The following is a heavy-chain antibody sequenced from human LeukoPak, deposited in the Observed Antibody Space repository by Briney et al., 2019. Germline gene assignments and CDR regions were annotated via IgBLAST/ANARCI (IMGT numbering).Heavy chain of an antibody. CDR3: AGESGLIWGIAARFDP. J-gene: IGHJ5*02. CDR1: GGSISSSSYY. CDR2: IYYSGST. Sequence: PSETLSPTCTVSGGSISSSSYYWGWIRQPPGKGLEWFGSIYYSGSTYYNPSLKSRVTISVDTSKNQFSLKLSSVTAADTAVYYCAGESGLIWGIAARFDPWGQGTLVTVSS. D-gene: IGHD6-6*01. V-gene: IGHV4-39*02.